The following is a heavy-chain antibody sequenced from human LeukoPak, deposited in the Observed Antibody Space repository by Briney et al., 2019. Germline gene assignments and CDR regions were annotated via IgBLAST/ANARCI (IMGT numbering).Heavy chain of an antibody. Sequence: KPSETLSLTCAVSGGSISSYYWSWIRQPPGKGLEWIGYIFYSGNTKYNPSLKSRLTISVDTSKNQFSLKLSPVTAAATAVYYCARHDGNWNREFDYWGQGTLVTVSS. CDR1: GGSISSYY. CDR3: ARHDGNWNREFDY. D-gene: IGHD1-1*01. V-gene: IGHV4-59*08. J-gene: IGHJ4*02. CDR2: IFYSGNT.